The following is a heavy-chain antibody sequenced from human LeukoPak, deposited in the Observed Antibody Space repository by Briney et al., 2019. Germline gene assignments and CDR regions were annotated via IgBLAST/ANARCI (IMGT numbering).Heavy chain of an antibody. CDR2: IIPIFGTA. J-gene: IGHJ4*02. CDR3: ATSTDVDIVATILSPLDY. Sequence: ASVKVSCKASGGTFSSYAISWVRQAPGQGLEWMGGIIPIFGTASYAQKFQGRVTITADESTSTAYMELSSLRSEDTAVYYCATSTDVDIVATILSPLDYWGQGTLVTVSS. CDR1: GGTFSSYA. V-gene: IGHV1-69*01. D-gene: IGHD5-12*01.